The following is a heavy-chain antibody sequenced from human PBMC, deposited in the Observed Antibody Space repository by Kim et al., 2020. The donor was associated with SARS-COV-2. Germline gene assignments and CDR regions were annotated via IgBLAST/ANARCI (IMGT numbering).Heavy chain of an antibody. CDR1: GFTFTTYN. CDR3: ARDWNWGIDV. J-gene: IGHJ4*02. CDR2: ISVTDAI. V-gene: IGHV3-48*02. Sequence: GGSLRLSCAPSGFTFTTYNMNWVRQAPGKGLEWISYISVTDAIYYADSVKGRFTISRDYARNSLDLQMNSLRDEDTAVYYCARDWNWGIDVWGQGTLVTV. D-gene: IGHD7-27*01.